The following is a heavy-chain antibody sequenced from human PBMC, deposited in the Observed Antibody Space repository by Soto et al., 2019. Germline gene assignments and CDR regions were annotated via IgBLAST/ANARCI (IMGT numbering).Heavy chain of an antibody. CDR3: VRKYPGTRPFDY. V-gene: IGHV3-23*01. J-gene: IGHJ4*01. Sequence: GGSLRLSCAASGFTFNSYAMNWVRQAPGKGLAWVSAIGTDGNTYYANSVKGRFTISRDNSRTTLYLQMNSLRVEDTALYYCVRKYPGTRPFDYWGQGTLVTAPQ. CDR1: GFTFNSYA. CDR2: IGTDGNT. D-gene: IGHD2-2*01.